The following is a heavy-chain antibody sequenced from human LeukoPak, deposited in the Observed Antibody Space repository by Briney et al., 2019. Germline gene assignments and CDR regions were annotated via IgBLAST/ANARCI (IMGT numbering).Heavy chain of an antibody. D-gene: IGHD3-10*01. CDR1: GGSISSYY. Sequence: SEALSLTCSGSGGSISSYYWSWIRQPPGTGLEWIGYIDYSGYTNYNPSLKSRVTISVDMPKNQFSLKLPSVTAADTAVDFCARGGYYGSGNDFRFDPWGQGTLVTVSS. J-gene: IGHJ5*02. CDR3: ARGGYYGSGNDFRFDP. V-gene: IGHV4-59*13. CDR2: IDYSGYT.